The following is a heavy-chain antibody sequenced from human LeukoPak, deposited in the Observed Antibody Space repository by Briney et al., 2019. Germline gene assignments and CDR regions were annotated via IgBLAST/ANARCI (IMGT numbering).Heavy chain of an antibody. CDR1: GGSISSYY. CDR3: ARRDYYDSSGLDY. Sequence: SETLSLTCTVSGGSISSYYWSWIRQPPGKGLEWIGYIYYSGSTNYNPSLKSRVTISVDTSKNQSSLKLSSVTAADTAVYYCARRDYYDSSGLDYWGQGTLVTVSS. CDR2: IYYSGST. D-gene: IGHD3-22*01. J-gene: IGHJ4*02. V-gene: IGHV4-59*08.